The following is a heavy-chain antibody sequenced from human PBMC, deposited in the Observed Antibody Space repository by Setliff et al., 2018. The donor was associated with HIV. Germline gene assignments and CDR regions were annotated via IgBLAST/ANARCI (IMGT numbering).Heavy chain of an antibody. V-gene: IGHV4-4*02. J-gene: IGHJ5*02. D-gene: IGHD3-10*01. CDR2: VFHSGSA. CDR1: GGPLNSRNW. CDR3: ARDHVFGSRTGFDP. Sequence: SETLSLTCAVSGGPLNSRNWWSWVRQPPGKGLEWIGKVFHSGSANSNASLRSRVMISVDTSKNQFSLKLSAVTAADTAVYYCARDHVFGSRTGFDPWGPGILVTVSS.